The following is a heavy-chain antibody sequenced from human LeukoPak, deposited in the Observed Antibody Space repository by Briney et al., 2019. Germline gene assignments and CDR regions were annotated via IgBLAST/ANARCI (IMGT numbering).Heavy chain of an antibody. J-gene: IGHJ3*02. CDR2: INPSGGST. V-gene: IGHV1-46*03. CDR3: ARDYYYDSSTPTPLSAFDI. D-gene: IGHD3-22*01. CDR1: GYTFTSYY. Sequence: ASVKVSCKASGYTFTSYYMHWVRQAPGQGLEWMGIINPSGGSTSYAQKFQGRVTITRDTSTSTVYMELSSLRSEDTAVYYCARDYYYDSSTPTPLSAFDIWGQGTMVTVSS.